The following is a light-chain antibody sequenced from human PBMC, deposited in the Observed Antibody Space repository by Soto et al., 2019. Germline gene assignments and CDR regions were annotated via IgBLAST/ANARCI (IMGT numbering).Light chain of an antibody. Sequence: QSVLTQPASVSGSPGQSITISCTGTSSDVGAYNYVSWYQQLPGKAPKLIIYEVTNRPSGVSNRFSGSKSGNTASLAISGVQAEDEADYYCSSFTTRITCVFGTGTKVIV. CDR3: SSFTTRITCV. V-gene: IGLV2-14*01. CDR1: SSDVGAYNY. J-gene: IGLJ1*01. CDR2: EVT.